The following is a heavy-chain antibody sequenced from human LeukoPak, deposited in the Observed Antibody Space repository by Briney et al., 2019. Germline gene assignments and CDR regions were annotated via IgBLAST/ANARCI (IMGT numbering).Heavy chain of an antibody. J-gene: IGHJ4*02. CDR3: ARDNTGSYEY. D-gene: IGHD1-26*01. CDR2: IRADGATT. V-gene: IGHV3-43*02. Sequence: PGGSLRLSCAASGFTFGGYDRHWVRQAPGKGLEWVSLIRADGATTRYTDSVKGRFTISRDNSKDSLYLQMNSLRTEDTALYYCARDNTGSYEYWGQGTLVTVSP. CDR1: GFTFGGYD.